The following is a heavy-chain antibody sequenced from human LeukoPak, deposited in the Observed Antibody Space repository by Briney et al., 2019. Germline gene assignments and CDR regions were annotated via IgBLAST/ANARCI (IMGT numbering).Heavy chain of an antibody. V-gene: IGHV4-59*01. CDR1: GGSISSYY. J-gene: IGHJ4*02. D-gene: IGHD1/OR15-1a*01. CDR2: IYYSGST. CDR3: ARVDQQMNFDY. Sequence: PSETLSLTCTVSGGSISSYYWSWIRQPPGKGLEWIGYIYYSGSTNCNPSLKSRVTISVDTSKNQFSLKLSSVTAADTAVYYCARVDQQMNFDYWGQGTLVTVSS.